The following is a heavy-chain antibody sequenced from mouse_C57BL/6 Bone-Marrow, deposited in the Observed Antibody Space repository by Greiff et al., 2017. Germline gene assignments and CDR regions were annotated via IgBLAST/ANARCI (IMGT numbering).Heavy chain of an antibody. Sequence: QVQLQQPGAELVKPGASVKMSCKASGYTFTSYWITWVKQRPGQGLEWIGDIYPGSGSTNYNEKFKSKATLPVDTSSSTAYMQLSSLTSEDSAVYYCAREDYYGSSYEGIYYYAMDYWGQGTSVTVSS. CDR3: AREDYYGSSYEGIYYYAMDY. CDR1: GYTFTSYW. D-gene: IGHD1-1*01. J-gene: IGHJ4*01. V-gene: IGHV1-55*01. CDR2: IYPGSGST.